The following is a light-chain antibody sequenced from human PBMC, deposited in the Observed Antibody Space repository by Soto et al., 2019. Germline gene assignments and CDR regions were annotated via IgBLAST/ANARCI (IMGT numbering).Light chain of an antibody. CDR1: QSVSSSY. Sequence: ETVLTQSPGTLSLSPGERATLSCRASQSVSSSYLAWYLQKPGQAPRLLIYDASSRATGIPDRFSGSGSGTDFTLTISRLEPEDFAVYYCQQYGSSPLTFGGGTKVEIK. CDR3: QQYGSSPLT. V-gene: IGKV3-20*01. J-gene: IGKJ4*01. CDR2: DAS.